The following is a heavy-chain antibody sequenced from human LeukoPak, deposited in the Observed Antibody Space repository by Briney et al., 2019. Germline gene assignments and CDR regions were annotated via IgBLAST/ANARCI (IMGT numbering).Heavy chain of an antibody. V-gene: IGHV3-48*02. Sequence: PGGSLRLSCAASGFTFSNYAMNWVRQAPGKGLEWVSYISSSSTAIYYTDSVKGRFTISRDNAKNSLYLQMNSLRDEDTAVYYCARGITGKNWFDPWGQGTLVTVSS. CDR3: ARGITGKNWFDP. J-gene: IGHJ5*02. CDR1: GFTFSNYA. CDR2: ISSSSTAI. D-gene: IGHD3-16*01.